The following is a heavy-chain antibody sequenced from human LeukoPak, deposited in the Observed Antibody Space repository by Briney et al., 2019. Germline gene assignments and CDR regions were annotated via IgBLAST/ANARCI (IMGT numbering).Heavy chain of an antibody. V-gene: IGHV4-59*08. J-gene: IGHJ6*02. D-gene: IGHD2/OR15-2a*01. CDR1: GGSVSGYF. CDR2: IYYTGST. CDR3: ARHDPVGHFLRGMDV. Sequence: ASETLSLTCAVSGGSVSGYFWSWSRQPPGKGQEWIGYIYYTGSTIYNPSLRSRVTMSVDVSKNQFSLNLSSVTAADTAVYYCARHDPVGHFLRGMDVWGQGTTVTVSS.